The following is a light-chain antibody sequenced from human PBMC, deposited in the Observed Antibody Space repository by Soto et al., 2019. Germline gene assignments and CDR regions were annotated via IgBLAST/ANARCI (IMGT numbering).Light chain of an antibody. Sequence: DIQMTQSPSSLSASVGDRVTITCRASQGISNYLAWYQQKPGKVPKLLIYAASTLQSGVPSRFSGSGSGTDFTLTISSLQPEDVATYYCQKYNSAPPFPFGPGTKVDIQ. J-gene: IGKJ3*01. V-gene: IGKV1-27*01. CDR3: QKYNSAPPFP. CDR2: AAS. CDR1: QGISNY.